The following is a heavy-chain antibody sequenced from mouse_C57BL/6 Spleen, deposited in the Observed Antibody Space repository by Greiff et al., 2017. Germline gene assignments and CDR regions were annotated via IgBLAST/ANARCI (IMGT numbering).Heavy chain of an antibody. D-gene: IGHD2-5*01. CDR3: ARDDYYSNYGGFAY. Sequence: DVKLVESEGGLVQPGSSMKLSCTASGFTFSDYYMAWVRQVPEKGLEWVANINYDGSSTYYLDSLKSRFIISRDNAKNILYLQMSSLKSEDTATYYCARDDYYSNYGGFAYWGQGTLVTVSA. J-gene: IGHJ3*01. CDR1: GFTFSDYY. V-gene: IGHV5-16*01. CDR2: INYDGSST.